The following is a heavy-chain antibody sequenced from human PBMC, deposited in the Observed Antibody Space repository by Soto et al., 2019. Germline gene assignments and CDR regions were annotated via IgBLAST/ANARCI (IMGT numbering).Heavy chain of an antibody. V-gene: IGHV3-7*01. CDR1: GFTFSSYW. D-gene: IGHD3-16*01. CDR3: ARQGGRRTYYYYYGMDV. J-gene: IGHJ6*02. Sequence: EVQLVESGGGLVQPGGSLRLSCTASGFTFSSYWMSWVRQAPGKGLEWVANIKHDGSEKNYVDSVKGRFTISTDNAKNSVFLQMNSLRAEDTAVYYCARQGGRRTYYYYYGMDVWGQGTTX. CDR2: IKHDGSEK.